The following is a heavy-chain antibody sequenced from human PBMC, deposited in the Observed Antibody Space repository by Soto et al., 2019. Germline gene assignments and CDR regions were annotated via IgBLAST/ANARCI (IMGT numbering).Heavy chain of an antibody. CDR3: ARAGAATTSRWYFDL. V-gene: IGHV4-39*01. J-gene: IGHJ2*01. Sequence: QLQLQESGPGLLKPSETLSLTCIVSGGSISSNNYWGWIRQPPGKGLEWIGTIYSSGSTYYNPSLKSRVSTSVDTPKNQFSLKLTSVTAADTAVYYCARAGAATTSRWYFDLWGRGTLVTVSS. D-gene: IGHD4-4*01. CDR2: IYSSGST. CDR1: GGSISSNNY.